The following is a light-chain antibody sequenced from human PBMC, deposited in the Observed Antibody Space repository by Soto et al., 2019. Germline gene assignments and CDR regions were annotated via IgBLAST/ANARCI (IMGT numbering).Light chain of an antibody. CDR3: QQYNSYVST. CDR1: QTISNW. V-gene: IGKV1-5*03. J-gene: IGKJ1*01. Sequence: DIQMSQSPSTLSASVGDRVTITCRASQTISNWLAWYQQKPGKAPKLLIYKASSLESGVPSRFSGSGSGTEFTLTISSLQPDDFATYYCQQYNSYVSTFGQGTKVAIK. CDR2: KAS.